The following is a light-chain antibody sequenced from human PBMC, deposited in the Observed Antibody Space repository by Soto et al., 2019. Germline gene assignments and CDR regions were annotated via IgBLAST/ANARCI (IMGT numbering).Light chain of an antibody. CDR1: NIGSKT. Sequence: SYELTQPPSMSVAPGQTARITCGGNNIGSKTVHWYQQKAGQAPVLVVYDDSDRPSGIPERFSGSNSGNTATLTISRVEAGDEADYYCGTWDSRLSAVVFGGGTKVTVL. CDR3: GTWDSRLSAVV. CDR2: DDS. V-gene: IGLV3-21*02. J-gene: IGLJ2*01.